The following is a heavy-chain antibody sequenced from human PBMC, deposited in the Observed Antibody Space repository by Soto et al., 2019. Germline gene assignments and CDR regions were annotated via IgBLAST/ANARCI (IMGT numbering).Heavy chain of an antibody. CDR3: ARGPGIWNSFSI. CDR2: IIPIFAKP. Sequence: QVQLIQSGAELKRPGSSVKVSCKASGDTFSSYSITWLRQAPGQRLEWMGGIIPIFAKPTYAQKFQGRVAITADDSTSTVYMELTSLTSEDTAVYYCARGPGIWNSFSIWGQGTPLSVSS. J-gene: IGHJ3*02. D-gene: IGHD1-7*01. V-gene: IGHV1-69*01. CDR1: GDTFSSYS.